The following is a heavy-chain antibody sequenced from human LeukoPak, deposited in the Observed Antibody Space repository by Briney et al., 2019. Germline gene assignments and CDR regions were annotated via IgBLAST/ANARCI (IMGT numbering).Heavy chain of an antibody. CDR3: ARDQTYYVSSGYYYVTYFQH. CDR1: GASISSSY. V-gene: IGHV4-4*07. D-gene: IGHD3-22*01. Sequence: SETLSLTCTVSGASISSSYCTWIRQPAGEGLEWIGRISTGGSTTYNPSFKSRVTMSLDTSKNQFSLNLTSATAADTAVYYCARDQTYYVSSGYYYVTYFQHWGRASWSPSPQ. J-gene: IGHJ1*01. CDR2: ISTGGST.